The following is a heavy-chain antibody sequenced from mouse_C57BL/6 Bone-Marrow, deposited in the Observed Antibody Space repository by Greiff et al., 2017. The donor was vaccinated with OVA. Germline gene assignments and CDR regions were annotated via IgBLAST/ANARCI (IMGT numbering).Heavy chain of an antibody. CDR2: INPNNGGT. V-gene: IGHV1-26*01. Sequence: EVQLQQSGPELVQPGASVKISCKASGYTFTDYYMNWVKQSPGKSLEWIGDINPNNGGTSYNQKFKGKATLTVDKSSSTAYMELRSLTSEDSAVYYCARSQAWGQGTLVTVSA. D-gene: IGHD3-2*02. J-gene: IGHJ3*01. CDR1: GYTFTDYY. CDR3: ARSQA.